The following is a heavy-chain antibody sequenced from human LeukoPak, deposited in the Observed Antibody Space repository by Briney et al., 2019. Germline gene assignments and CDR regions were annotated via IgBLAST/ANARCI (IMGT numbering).Heavy chain of an antibody. J-gene: IGHJ4*02. V-gene: IGHV3-11*01. CDR3: ARDRHGYFDY. CDR2: ISHNGETK. CDR1: GFTFSDHY. D-gene: IGHD6-13*01. Sequence: GGSLRLSCAASGFTFSDHYMIWLRQAPGKGLEAISYISHNGETKYYADPVKGRLSISRDNAKSSLYLQMNSLRVEDTAVYYCARDRHGYFDYWGQGTLVTVSS.